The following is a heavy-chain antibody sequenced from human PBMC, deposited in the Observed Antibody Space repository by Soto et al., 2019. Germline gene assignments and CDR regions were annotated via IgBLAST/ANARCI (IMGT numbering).Heavy chain of an antibody. Sequence: QVQLVQSGAEVKKPGSSVKVSCKASGGTFSSYAISWVRQAPGQGLEWMGGIIPIFGTANYAQKFQGRVTITADESTSTAYMELSSLRSEDTAVYCCARVLMGGDYVDSYYGMDVWGQGTTVTVSS. CDR2: IIPIFGTA. CDR1: GGTFSSYA. V-gene: IGHV1-69*01. J-gene: IGHJ6*02. CDR3: ARVLMGGDYVDSYYGMDV. D-gene: IGHD4-17*01.